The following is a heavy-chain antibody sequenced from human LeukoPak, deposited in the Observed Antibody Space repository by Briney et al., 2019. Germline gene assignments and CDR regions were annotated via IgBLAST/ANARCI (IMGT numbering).Heavy chain of an antibody. D-gene: IGHD2-21*02. J-gene: IGHJ3*02. CDR2: IVVGSGNT. Sequence: GASVKVSCKASGFTFTSSAMQWVRQARGQRLEWIGWIVVGSGNTNYAQKFQERVTITRDMSTSTAYMELSSLRSEDTAVYYCAADHLAYCGGDCYFDAFDIWGQGTMVTVSS. V-gene: IGHV1-58*02. CDR1: GFTFTSSA. CDR3: AADHLAYCGGDCYFDAFDI.